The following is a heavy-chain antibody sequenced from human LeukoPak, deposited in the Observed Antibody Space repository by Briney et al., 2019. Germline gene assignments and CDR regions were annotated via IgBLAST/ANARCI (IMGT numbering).Heavy chain of an antibody. D-gene: IGHD6-13*01. CDR1: GFTFSDYY. J-gene: IGHJ6*02. CDR2: ITSSGSTI. Sequence: MPGGFLRLSCAASGFTFSDYYMSWIRQAPGKGLEWISYITSSGSTINYADSVKGRFTISRDDAKKSLFLQMNSLRAEDTAVYYCARELAAGSTNPYYYYYGLDVWGQGTTVTVSS. V-gene: IGHV3-11*01. CDR3: ARELAAGSTNPYYYYYGLDV.